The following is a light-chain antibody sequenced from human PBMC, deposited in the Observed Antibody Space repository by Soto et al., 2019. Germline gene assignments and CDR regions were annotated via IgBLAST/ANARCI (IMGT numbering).Light chain of an antibody. Sequence: DIQMTQSPSSLSASVGDRVTITCRASQGISNSLAWYQQEPGKVPKLLFYDASTLQSGVSSRFSGSGSGTDFTLTISSLQPEDVATYYCQKNDSAPEAFGQGTKVEIK. CDR3: QKNDSAPEA. CDR2: DAS. V-gene: IGKV1-27*01. CDR1: QGISNS. J-gene: IGKJ1*01.